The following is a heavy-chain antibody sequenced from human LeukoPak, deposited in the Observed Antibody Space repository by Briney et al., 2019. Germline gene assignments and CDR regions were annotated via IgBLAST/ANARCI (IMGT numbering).Heavy chain of an antibody. CDR1: GDSISSSSYY. Sequence: PSETLSLTCTVSGDSISSSSYYWGWIRQPPGKGLEWIGSIYYSGSTYYNPSLKSRVTISVDTSKNQFSLKLSSVTAADTAVYYCASLTYYDFWSGYYVFDYWGQGTLVTVSS. CDR3: ASLTYYDFWSGYYVFDY. CDR2: IYYSGST. V-gene: IGHV4-39*01. J-gene: IGHJ4*02. D-gene: IGHD3-3*01.